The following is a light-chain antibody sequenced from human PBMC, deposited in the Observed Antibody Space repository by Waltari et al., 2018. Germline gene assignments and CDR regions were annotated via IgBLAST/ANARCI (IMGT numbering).Light chain of an antibody. J-gene: IGLJ1*01. Sequence: QSALTQPRSVSGSPGQSVTISCTGTSSDVGAYNYVSWYQQHPGKAPKLLIYEVSTRPSGISDRFSGSKSGNTAALTISGLQAEDEADYYCCSYAGSYTFAVFGTGTKVTV. CDR1: SSDVGAYNY. CDR2: EVS. V-gene: IGLV2-11*01. CDR3: CSYAGSYTFAV.